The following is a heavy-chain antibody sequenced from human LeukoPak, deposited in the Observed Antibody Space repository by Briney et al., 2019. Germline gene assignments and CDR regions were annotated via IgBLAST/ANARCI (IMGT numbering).Heavy chain of an antibody. CDR3: ARKNTGAFDY. D-gene: IGHD1/OR15-1a*01. V-gene: IGHV3-23*01. CDR2: IAASGDIT. CDR1: GFAFGSEA. J-gene: IGHJ4*02. Sequence: GGSLRLSCAVSGFAFGSEAMSWVRQAPGGGLEWVSGIAASGDITYYADSVRGRFTISRDNSRNTLYLQMNGLRAEDTAVYHCARKNTGAFDYWGQGTPVTVSS.